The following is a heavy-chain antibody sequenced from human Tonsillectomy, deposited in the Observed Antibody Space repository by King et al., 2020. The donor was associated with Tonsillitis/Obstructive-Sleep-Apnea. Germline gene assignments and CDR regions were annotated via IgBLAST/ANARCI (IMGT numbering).Heavy chain of an antibody. CDR3: AKAIFGVVTPFDY. D-gene: IGHD3-3*01. Sequence: VQLVESGGVVVQPGGSLRLSCAASGFTFDDHTMHWVRQAPEKGLEWVSLINWNGRTTYYADSVKGRFTISRDNSKNSLYLQMNGLRTEDTAFYYCAKAIFGVVTPFDYWGQGTLVTVSS. J-gene: IGHJ4*02. CDR1: GFTFDDHT. CDR2: INWNGRTT. V-gene: IGHV3-43*01.